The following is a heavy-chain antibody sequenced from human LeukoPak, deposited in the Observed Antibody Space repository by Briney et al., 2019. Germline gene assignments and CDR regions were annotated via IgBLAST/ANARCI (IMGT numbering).Heavy chain of an antibody. Sequence: PGGSLRLSCAASGFTFISHSMNWVRQAPGRGLEWVSYISGSSRPIYYADSVKGRFTISRDNAKNSLYLQMNSLRAEDTAVYYCARDYSCGFLNWGQGTLVTVSS. D-gene: IGHD2-2*01. CDR1: GFTFISHS. CDR3: ARDYSCGFLN. V-gene: IGHV3-48*01. J-gene: IGHJ4*02. CDR2: ISGSSRPI.